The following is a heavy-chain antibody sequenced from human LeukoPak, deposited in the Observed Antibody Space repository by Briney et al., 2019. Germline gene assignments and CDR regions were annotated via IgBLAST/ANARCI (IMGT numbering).Heavy chain of an antibody. CDR2: VSNDGNNR. V-gene: IGHV3-30*09. J-gene: IGHJ6*02. Sequence: QPGGSLRLSCAASDFTFSSYAMHWVRQAPGKGLEWVAVVSNDGNNRYYADSVRGRFAISRDNSKNTLSLQMNSLISEDTAVYYCATGGSSGLLAWSFGMDVWGQGTTVTVSS. CDR3: ATGGSSGLLAWSFGMDV. CDR1: DFTFSSYA. D-gene: IGHD6-19*01.